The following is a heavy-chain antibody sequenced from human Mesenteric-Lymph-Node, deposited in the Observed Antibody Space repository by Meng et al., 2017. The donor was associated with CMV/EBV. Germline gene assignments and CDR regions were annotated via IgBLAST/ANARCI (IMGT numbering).Heavy chain of an antibody. CDR2: ISSSGSTI. V-gene: IGHV3-11*04. CDR1: GFTFSDYY. J-gene: IGHJ3*01. CDR3: ARLYTTTFGHAFDF. D-gene: IGHD2-2*02. Sequence: GESLKISCAASGFTFSDYYMSWIRQAPGKGLEWVSYISSSGSTIYYADSVKGRFTISRDNAKNSLYLQMNSLRAEDTAVYYCARLYTTTFGHAFDFWGQGTMVTVSS.